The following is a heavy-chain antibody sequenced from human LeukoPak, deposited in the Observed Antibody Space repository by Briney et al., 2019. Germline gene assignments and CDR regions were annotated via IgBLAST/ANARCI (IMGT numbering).Heavy chain of an antibody. V-gene: IGHV3-11*04. D-gene: IGHD6-13*01. CDR1: GFTFSDYY. CDR2: ITSSGSTI. Sequence: GGSLRLSCAASGFTFSDYYMSWIRQAPGKGLEWVSYITSSGSTIYYADSVKGRFTISRDNAKNSLYLQMNSLRAEDTAVYYCAKDSGSSWYLPYYFDYWGQGTLVTVSS. CDR3: AKDSGSSWYLPYYFDY. J-gene: IGHJ4*02.